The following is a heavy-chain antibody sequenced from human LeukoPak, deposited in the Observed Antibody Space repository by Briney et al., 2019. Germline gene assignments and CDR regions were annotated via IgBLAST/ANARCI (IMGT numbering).Heavy chain of an antibody. CDR1: GFTFSSYA. CDR2: ISGSGGST. V-gene: IGHV3-23*01. D-gene: IGHD5-18*01. J-gene: IGHJ4*02. Sequence: GGSLRLSCAASGFTFSSYAMSWVRQAPGKGLEWVSAISGSGGSTYYADSVKGRFTISRDNSKNTLYLQMNSLRAEDTAVYYRAKARTAMVISTLRYWGQGTLVTVSS. CDR3: AKARTAMVISTLRY.